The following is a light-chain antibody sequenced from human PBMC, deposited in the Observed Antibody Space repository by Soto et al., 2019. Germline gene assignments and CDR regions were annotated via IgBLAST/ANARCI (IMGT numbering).Light chain of an antibody. CDR2: GNS. Sequence: QSVLTQPPSVSGAPGQRVTISCTGSSSNIGAGYDVHWYQQLPGTAPKLPIYGNSNRPSGVPDRFSGYKSGTSASLAITGLQAEDEADYYCQFYDSSLSVVFGGGTKLTVL. J-gene: IGLJ2*01. CDR1: SSNIGAGYD. CDR3: QFYDSSLSVV. V-gene: IGLV1-40*01.